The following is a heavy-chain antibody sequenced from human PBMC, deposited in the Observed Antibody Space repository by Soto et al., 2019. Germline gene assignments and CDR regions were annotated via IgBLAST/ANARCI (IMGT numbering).Heavy chain of an antibody. D-gene: IGHD2-21*01. CDR3: ARGPVGLGIISYFGY. CDR2: IYNGGST. V-gene: IGHV4-30-2*05. J-gene: IGHJ4*02. CDR1: GESCSGLGLP. Sequence: SQMLSVGCTVSGESCSGLGLPWAWHRRPLGKGLEWIGYIYNGGSTYYRPSIESRMHMSLDATRNHYSLRLTSVTAADTAVYFFARGPVGLGIISYFGYWGQGKLVTVSS.